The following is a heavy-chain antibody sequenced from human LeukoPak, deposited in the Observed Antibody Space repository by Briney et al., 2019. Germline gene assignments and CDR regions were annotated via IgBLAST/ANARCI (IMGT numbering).Heavy chain of an antibody. Sequence: GASLRLSCAASGFTFSSYAMSWVRQAPGKGLEWVSAITGSGAITYYADSLKGRFTISRDNSKNTLYLQMNSLRAEDTAVYHCAKWGDYDVLTGYYDPDYWGQGTLVTVSS. J-gene: IGHJ4*02. D-gene: IGHD3-9*01. CDR2: ITGSGAIT. CDR1: GFTFSSYA. CDR3: AKWGDYDVLTGYYDPDY. V-gene: IGHV3-23*01.